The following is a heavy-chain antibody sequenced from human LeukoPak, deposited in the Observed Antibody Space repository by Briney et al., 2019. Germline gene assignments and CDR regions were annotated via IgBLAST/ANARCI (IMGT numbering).Heavy chain of an antibody. CDR2: ISYDGNNK. CDR1: GFTFNNYG. Sequence: PGGSLRLSCAASGFTFNNYGMHWVRQAPGKGLEWVAFISYDGNNKYYADSVNGRFTISRDNSKNTLYLQMTSLRAEDTAVYYCAKRASYYDSSGYDYWGQGTLVTVSS. J-gene: IGHJ4*02. CDR3: AKRASYYDSSGYDY. V-gene: IGHV3-30*18. D-gene: IGHD3-22*01.